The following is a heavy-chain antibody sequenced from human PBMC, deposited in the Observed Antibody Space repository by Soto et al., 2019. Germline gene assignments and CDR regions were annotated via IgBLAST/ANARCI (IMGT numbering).Heavy chain of an antibody. CDR1: GFTFSSYA. Sequence: GGSLRLSCAASGFTFSSYAMHWVRQAPGKGLEWVAVISYDGSNKYYADSVKGRFTISRDNSKNTLYLQMNSLRAEDTAVYYCARYTARYGMDVWGQGTTVTVSS. D-gene: IGHD5-18*01. CDR3: ARYTARYGMDV. CDR2: ISYDGSNK. J-gene: IGHJ6*02. V-gene: IGHV3-30-3*01.